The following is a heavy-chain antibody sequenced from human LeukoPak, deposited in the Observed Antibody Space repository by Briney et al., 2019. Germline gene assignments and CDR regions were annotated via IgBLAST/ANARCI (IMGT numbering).Heavy chain of an antibody. J-gene: IGHJ4*02. CDR3: AKASNYRGIQLWEFDY. CDR1: GGSISDSFEHY. D-gene: IGHD5-18*01. Sequence: SETLSLTCVVSGGSISDSFEHYWSWVRQPPRKGFEWIAEVHHTGRTIYSPSFARRVTISADTSKNQVSLKLTSVTAADTAVYYCAKASNYRGIQLWEFDYWGQGTLVTVSS. CDR2: VHHTGRT. V-gene: IGHV4-4*02.